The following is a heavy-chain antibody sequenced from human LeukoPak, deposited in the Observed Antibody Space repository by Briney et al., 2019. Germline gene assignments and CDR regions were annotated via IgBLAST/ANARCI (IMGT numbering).Heavy chain of an antibody. CDR3: ARGSKMATILYYYYGMDV. Sequence: GSLRLSCAASGFTFSSYGMHWVRQAPGKGLEWVAVIWYDGSNKYYADSVKGRFTISRDNSKNTLYLQMNSLRAEDTAVYYCARGSKMATILYYYYGMDVWGQGTTVTVSS. D-gene: IGHD5-24*01. CDR1: GFTFSSYG. V-gene: IGHV3-33*01. J-gene: IGHJ6*02. CDR2: IWYDGSNK.